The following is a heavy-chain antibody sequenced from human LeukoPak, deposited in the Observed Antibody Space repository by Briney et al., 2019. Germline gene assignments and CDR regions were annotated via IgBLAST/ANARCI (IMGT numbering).Heavy chain of an antibody. CDR3: AKDRHSSGWHSHGSYYYGMDV. J-gene: IGHJ6*02. D-gene: IGHD6-19*01. CDR2: ISGSGGST. V-gene: IGHV3-23*01. CDR1: GFTVSSNY. Sequence: GGSLRLSCAASGFTVSSNYMNWVRRAPGKGLEWVSAISGSGGSTYYADSVKGRFTISRDNSKNTLYLQMNSLRAEDTAVYYCAKDRHSSGWHSHGSYYYGMDVWGQGTTVTVSS.